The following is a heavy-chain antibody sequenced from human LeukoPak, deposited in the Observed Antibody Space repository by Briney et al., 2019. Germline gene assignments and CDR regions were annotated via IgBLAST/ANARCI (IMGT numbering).Heavy chain of an antibody. Sequence: SETLSLTCTVSGDSISNYYWTWIRQSAGKGLQWIGRINTSGNTNYTPHLKSRVTMSLDTSKNQFSLNLSSVTAADTAVYYCARERLGFRVDVWGKGTTVTVSS. D-gene: IGHD3-10*01. V-gene: IGHV4-4*07. CDR2: INTSGNT. J-gene: IGHJ6*04. CDR1: GDSISNYY. CDR3: ARERLGFRVDV.